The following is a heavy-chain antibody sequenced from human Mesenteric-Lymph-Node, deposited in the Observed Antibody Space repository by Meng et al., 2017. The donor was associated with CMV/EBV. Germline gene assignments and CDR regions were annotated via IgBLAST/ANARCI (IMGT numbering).Heavy chain of an antibody. J-gene: IGHJ4*02. CDR1: GFTFSSYS. CDR3: ARDGAVDGWFGELLSDY. V-gene: IGHV3-21*01. Sequence: GGSLRLSCAASGFTFSSYSMNWVRQAPGKGLEWVSSISSSSSYIYYADSVKGRFTISRDNAKNSLYLQMNSLRAEDTAVYYCARDGAVDGWFGELLSDYWGQGTLVTVSS. CDR2: ISSSSSYI. D-gene: IGHD3-10*01.